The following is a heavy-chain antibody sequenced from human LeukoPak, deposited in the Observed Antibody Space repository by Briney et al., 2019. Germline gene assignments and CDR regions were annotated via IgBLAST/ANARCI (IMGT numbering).Heavy chain of an antibody. Sequence: SETLSLTCSVSGDSISTSSYYWGWIRQPPGTGLEWIGTIYYSGSTYYNPSLTSRVTISVDTSKNQFSLKLSSVTAADTAVYYCALIDSSSPFDYWGQGTLVTVSS. V-gene: IGHV4-39*07. D-gene: IGHD6-13*01. CDR1: GDSISTSSYY. J-gene: IGHJ4*02. CDR2: IYYSGST. CDR3: ALIDSSSPFDY.